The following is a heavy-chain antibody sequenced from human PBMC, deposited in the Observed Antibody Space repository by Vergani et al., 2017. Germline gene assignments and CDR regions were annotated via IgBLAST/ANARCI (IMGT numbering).Heavy chain of an antibody. Sequence: QVQLVQSGAEVKKPGASVKVSCKASGYTFTGYYMHWVRQAPGQGLEWMGWINPNSGGTNYAQKFQGRVTMTRDTSISTAYMELSRLRSDDTAVYYCARDLIMITFGGVIVNWYGRDVWGQGTTVTVSS. D-gene: IGHD3-16*02. V-gene: IGHV1-2*02. CDR1: GYTFTGYY. CDR3: ARDLIMITFGGVIVNWYGRDV. J-gene: IGHJ6*02. CDR2: INPNSGGT.